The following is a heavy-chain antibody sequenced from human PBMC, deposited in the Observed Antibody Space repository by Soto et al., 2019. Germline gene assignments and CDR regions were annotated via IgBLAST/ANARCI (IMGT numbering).Heavy chain of an antibody. CDR1: GGAFNGYY. D-gene: IGHD3-10*01. J-gene: IGHJ4*02. CDR3: ARAGAALVRGSIGGFDY. V-gene: IGHV4-34*01. CDR2: INHSGTV. Sequence: SETLSLTCAVNGGAFNGYYWTWIRQPPGKGLEWIGEINHSGTVDYNPSLKSRVTVSIDTSKKEFSLTLTSVTAADTAVYYCARAGAALVRGSIGGFDYWGQGTLVTVSS.